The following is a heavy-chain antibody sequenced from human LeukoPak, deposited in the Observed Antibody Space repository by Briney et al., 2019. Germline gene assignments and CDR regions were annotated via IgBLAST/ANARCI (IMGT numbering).Heavy chain of an antibody. D-gene: IGHD3-10*01. V-gene: IGHV4-61*01. Sequence: PSETLSLTCTVSGYSISSGYYWSWIRQPPGKGLEWIGYIYYSGSTNYNPSLKSRVIISVDTSKNQFTLKLSSVTAADTAVYYCARDSGAFDIWGQGTMVTVSS. CDR2: IYYSGST. CDR3: ARDSGAFDI. J-gene: IGHJ3*02. CDR1: GYSISSGYY.